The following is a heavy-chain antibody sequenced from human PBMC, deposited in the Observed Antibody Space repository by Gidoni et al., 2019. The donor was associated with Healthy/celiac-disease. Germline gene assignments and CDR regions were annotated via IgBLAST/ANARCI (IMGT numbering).Heavy chain of an antibody. D-gene: IGHD3-22*01. V-gene: IGHV3-13*01. CDR1: GFNFSSYD. CDR3: ARAGYYYDSSGPANWYFDL. Sequence: EVQLVESGGGLVQPGGSLRLSCAASGFNFSSYDMHWGRQATGKGLEWVSAIGTAGDTYYPGAVKGRFTISRENAKNSLYLQMNSLSAVDTAVYYCARAGYYYDSSGPANWYFDLWGRGTLVTVSS. CDR2: IGTAGDT. J-gene: IGHJ2*01.